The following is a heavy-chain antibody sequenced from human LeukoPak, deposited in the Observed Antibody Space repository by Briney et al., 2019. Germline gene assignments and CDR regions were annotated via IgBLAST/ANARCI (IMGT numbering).Heavy chain of an antibody. CDR1: GFTFSNYE. D-gene: IGHD3-22*01. CDR3: AISPYYDSSGYYSYWYFDL. J-gene: IGHJ2*01. V-gene: IGHV3-48*03. CDR2: ISSSGRTI. Sequence: PGGSLRLSCAASGFTFSNYEMNWVRQTPGKGLEWVSYISSSGRTIDYADSVKGRFTISRDNAKKSLYLQMNSLRAEDTAVYYCAISPYYDSSGYYSYWYFDLWGRGTLVTVSS.